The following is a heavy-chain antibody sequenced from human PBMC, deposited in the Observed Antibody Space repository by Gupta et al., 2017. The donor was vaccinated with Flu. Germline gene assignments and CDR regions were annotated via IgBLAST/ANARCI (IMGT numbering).Heavy chain of an antibody. CDR3: TTITPDRSGWKVFDH. Sequence: WSRQPPGEGLDCVGNIYSGGNLYADESNHYNPSHMSRATISVHTSRNQFSLKLSSVNATDTAVYDCTTITPDRSGWKVFDHWGQGTLVTVSS. J-gene: IGHJ5*02. CDR2: IYSGGNLYADESN. D-gene: IGHD6-19*01. V-gene: IGHV4-39*01.